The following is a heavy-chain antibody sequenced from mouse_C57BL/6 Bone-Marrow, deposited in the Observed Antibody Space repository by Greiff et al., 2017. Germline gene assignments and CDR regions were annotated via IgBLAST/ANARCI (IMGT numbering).Heavy chain of an antibody. CDR2: ILPSIGRT. Sequence: VKLQESGSELRSPGSSVKLSCKDFDSEVFPIAYMSWVRQKPGHGFEWIGGILPSIGRTIYGEKFEDKATLDADTLSNTAYLELNSLTSEDSAIYYCARGGYYYAMDYWGQGTSVTVSS. J-gene: IGHJ4*01. D-gene: IGHD3-1*01. CDR1: DSEVFPIAY. V-gene: IGHV15-2*01. CDR3: ARGGYYYAMDY.